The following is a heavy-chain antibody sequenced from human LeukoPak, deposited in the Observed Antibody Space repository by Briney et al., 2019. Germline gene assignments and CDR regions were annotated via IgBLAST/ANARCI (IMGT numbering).Heavy chain of an antibody. CDR1: GYTFTSYY. Sequence: ASVKVSCKASGYTFTSYYMHWVRQAPGQGLEWMGIIDPSGGSTSYAQEFQGRVTMTRDTSTSTVYMELSSLRSEDTAVYYCATAYSSGWYALGTWGQGTLVTVSS. J-gene: IGHJ5*02. V-gene: IGHV1-46*01. D-gene: IGHD6-19*01. CDR2: IDPSGGST. CDR3: ATAYSSGWYALGT.